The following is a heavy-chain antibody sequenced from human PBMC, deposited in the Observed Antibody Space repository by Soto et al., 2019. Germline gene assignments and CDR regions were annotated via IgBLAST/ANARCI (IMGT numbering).Heavy chain of an antibody. J-gene: IGHJ6*03. CDR2: IVAGSGNT. CDR1: GGTFSSYA. CDR3: AARGGRDYYMDV. D-gene: IGHD2-15*01. Sequence: SVKVSCKASGGTFSSYAISWVRQARGQRLEWIGGIVAGSGNTNYAQKFQERVTITRDMSTSIAYMELNSLRSDDTAVYYCAARGGRDYYMDVWGKGTTVTVSS. V-gene: IGHV1-58*02.